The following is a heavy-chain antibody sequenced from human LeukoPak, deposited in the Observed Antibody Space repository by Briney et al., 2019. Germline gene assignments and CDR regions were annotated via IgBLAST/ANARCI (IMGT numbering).Heavy chain of an antibody. CDR3: AKDQVDYGDCGPFDY. D-gene: IGHD4-17*01. Sequence: GGSLRLSCAASGFTFSSYAMSWVRQAPGKGLEWVSAISGSGGSTYYADSVKGRFTISRDNSKNTLYLQMNSLRAEDTAVYYCAKDQVDYGDCGPFDYWGQGTLVTVSS. CDR1: GFTFSSYA. V-gene: IGHV3-23*01. J-gene: IGHJ4*02. CDR2: ISGSGGST.